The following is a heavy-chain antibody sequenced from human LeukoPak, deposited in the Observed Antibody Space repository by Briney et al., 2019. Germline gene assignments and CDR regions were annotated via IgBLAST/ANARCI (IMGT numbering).Heavy chain of an antibody. V-gene: IGHV3-11*04. Sequence: GGSLRLSCAASGFTFSDYYMSWIRLAPGKGLEWVSYISSSGSTIYYADSVKGRFTISRDNAKNSLYLQMNSLRAEDTAVYYCARLGYCSGGSCYSSYYFDYWGQGTLVTVSS. D-gene: IGHD2-15*01. CDR3: ARLGYCSGGSCYSSYYFDY. CDR1: GFTFSDYY. J-gene: IGHJ4*02. CDR2: ISSSGSTI.